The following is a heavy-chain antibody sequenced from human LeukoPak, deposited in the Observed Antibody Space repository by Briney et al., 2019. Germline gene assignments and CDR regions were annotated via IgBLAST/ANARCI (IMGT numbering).Heavy chain of an antibody. V-gene: IGHV4-4*07. Sequence: SETLSLTCTVSGGSISRYYWSWLRQPAGKGLEWIGRIYTSGSTNYSPSLKSRVTMSVDTSKNQLSLKLSSVTAADTAVYYCARGSRYYDSWSGYSNPHYYYYYYMDVWGKGTTVTVSS. CDR1: GGSISRYY. CDR2: IYTSGST. J-gene: IGHJ6*03. D-gene: IGHD3-3*01. CDR3: ARGSRYYDSWSGYSNPHYYYYYYMDV.